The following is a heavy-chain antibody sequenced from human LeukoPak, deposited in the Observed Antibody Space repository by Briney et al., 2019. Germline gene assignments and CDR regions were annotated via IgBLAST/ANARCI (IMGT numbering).Heavy chain of an antibody. Sequence: PSETLSLTCTVSGGSISSGGYHWSWIRQHPGKGLEWIGYIYYSGSTYYNPSLKSRVTISVDTSRNQFSLKLSSVTAADTAVYYCARETGVPVIDYWGQGTLVTVSS. CDR3: ARETGVPVIDY. CDR2: IYYSGST. CDR1: GGSISSGGYH. V-gene: IGHV4-31*03. J-gene: IGHJ4*02.